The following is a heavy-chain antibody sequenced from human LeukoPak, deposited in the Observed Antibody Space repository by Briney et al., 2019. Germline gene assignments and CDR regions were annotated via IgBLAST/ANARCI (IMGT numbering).Heavy chain of an antibody. D-gene: IGHD3-22*01. V-gene: IGHV1-2*02. J-gene: IGHJ3*02. CDR1: GYTFTGYY. CDR3: ARLGRRGYYDSSGYYGPLGAFDI. CDR2: INPNSGGT. Sequence: GASVKVSCKASGYTFTGYYMHWVRQAPGQGLEWMGWINPNSGGTNYAQKFQGRVTMTRDTSISTAYMELSSLRSDDTAVYYCARLGRRGYYDSSGYYGPLGAFDIWGQGTMVTVSS.